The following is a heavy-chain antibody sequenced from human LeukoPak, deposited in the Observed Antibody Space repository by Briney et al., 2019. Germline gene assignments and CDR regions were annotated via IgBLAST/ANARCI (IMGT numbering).Heavy chain of an antibody. CDR2: AYPGKANI. V-gene: IGHV5-51*01. CDR1: GYTFAGFW. D-gene: IGHD2/OR15-2a*01. CDR3: ARHEALQYYLRAEY. J-gene: IGHJ4*02. Sequence: GESLKISCKGSGYTFAGFWIGWVGQIPGKGLEWIGIAYPGKANIKYNPSFQGRVTISADKSTSTAYLQRSSLRASDTGIYYCARHEALQYYLRAEYWGQGTLVTVSS.